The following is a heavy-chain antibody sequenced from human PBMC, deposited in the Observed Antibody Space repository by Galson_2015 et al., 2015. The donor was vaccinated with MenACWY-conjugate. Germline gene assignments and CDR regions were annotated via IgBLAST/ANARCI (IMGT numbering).Heavy chain of an antibody. J-gene: IGHJ5*02. CDR1: GGSVSSGSYY. CDR3: ARQSNYYSWFDP. V-gene: IGHV4-61*01. D-gene: IGHD4-11*01. CDR2: IYYSGST. Sequence: LSLTCTVSGGSVSSGSYYWSWIRQPPGTGLEWIGYIYYSGSTNYNPSLKSRVTISVDTSKNQFSLKLSSVTAADTAVYYCARQSNYYSWFDPWGQGTLVTVSS.